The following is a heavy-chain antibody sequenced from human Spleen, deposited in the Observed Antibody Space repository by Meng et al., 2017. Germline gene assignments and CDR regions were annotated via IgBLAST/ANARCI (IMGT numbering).Heavy chain of an antibody. CDR1: GGSFSGYY. V-gene: IGHV4-34*01. D-gene: IGHD1-26*01. CDR3: AREASGDRWYFDI. CDR2: INHSGGT. J-gene: IGHJ2*01. Sequence: QVQLKQWGAGLLKPSEPLSLTCAVYGGSFSGYYWSWIRQPPGKGLEWIGDINHSGGTNYNPSLKSRVTISVDTSKNQFSLKLTSVTAADTAVYYCAREASGDRWYFDIWGRGTLVTVSS.